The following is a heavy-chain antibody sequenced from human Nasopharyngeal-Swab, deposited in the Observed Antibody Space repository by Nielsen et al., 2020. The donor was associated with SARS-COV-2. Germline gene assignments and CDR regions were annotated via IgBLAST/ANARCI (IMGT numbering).Heavy chain of an antibody. D-gene: IGHD3-22*01. V-gene: IGHV3-43*01. J-gene: IGHJ4*02. CDR3: AKDSGYYYDSSGYPIGYFDY. CDR1: GFTFDDYT. CDR2: ISWDDGST. Sequence: GESLKISCAASGFTFDDYTMHWVRQAPGKGLEWVSLISWDDGSTYYADSVKGRFTISRDNSKNSLYLQMNSLRTEDTALYYCAKDSGYYYDSSGYPIGYFDYWGQGTLVTVSS.